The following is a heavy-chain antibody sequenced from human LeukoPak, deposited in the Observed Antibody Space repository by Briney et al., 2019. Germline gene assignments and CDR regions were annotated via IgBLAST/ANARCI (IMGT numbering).Heavy chain of an antibody. CDR1: GFTFSDYY. D-gene: IGHD3-22*01. CDR2: ISSSGSTI. V-gene: IGHV3-11*01. Sequence: GGSLRLSCAASGFTFSDYYMSWIRQAPGKGLEWVSYISSSGSTIYYADSVKGRFTISRDNAKNSLYLQMNSLRAEDTAVYYCARDSPRIVVITQDYYYGMDVWGQGTTVTVPS. J-gene: IGHJ6*02. CDR3: ARDSPRIVVITQDYYYGMDV.